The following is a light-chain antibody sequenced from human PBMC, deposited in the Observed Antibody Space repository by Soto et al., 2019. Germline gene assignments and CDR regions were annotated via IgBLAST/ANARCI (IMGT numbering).Light chain of an antibody. J-gene: IGKJ4*01. V-gene: IGKV3-15*01. CDR1: QSVSSN. CDR3: QQYNNWPLT. CDR2: GAS. Sequence: EILITQSPATLSVSPGERATLSCRASQSVSSNLAWYQQKPGQAPRLLIYGASTRDTGIPARLSGSGSGTEFTLTLSRLQSEDFSVYYCQQYNNWPLTFGGGTKVDIK.